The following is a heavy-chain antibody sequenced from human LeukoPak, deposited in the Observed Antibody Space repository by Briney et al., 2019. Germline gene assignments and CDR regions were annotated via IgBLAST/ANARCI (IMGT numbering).Heavy chain of an antibody. D-gene: IGHD3-10*01. CDR3: ATVPLITMVRGVINYFDY. CDR1: GFIFSSYA. V-gene: IGHV3-23*01. CDR2: ISGSGGST. J-gene: IGHJ4*02. Sequence: PWGSLRLSCAASGFIFSSYAMSWVRQAPGKGLEWVSAISGSGGSTYYADSVKGRFTISRDNSKNTLYLQMNSLRAEDTAVYYCATVPLITMVRGVINYFDYCGQGTLVTVSS.